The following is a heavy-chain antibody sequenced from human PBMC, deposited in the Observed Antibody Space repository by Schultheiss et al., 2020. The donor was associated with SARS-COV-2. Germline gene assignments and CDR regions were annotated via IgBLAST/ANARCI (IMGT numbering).Heavy chain of an antibody. J-gene: IGHJ6*02. Sequence: GGSLRLSCAASGFTFSTYAMHWVRQAPGKGLEWVALISYDGNNKYYADSVKGRFTISRDNSKNTLYLQMNSLRAEDTAVYYCARDAVRVNRATIPYYYYGMDVWGQGTTVTVSS. CDR2: ISYDGNNK. V-gene: IGHV3-30*04. D-gene: IGHD5-12*01. CDR3: ARDAVRVNRATIPYYYYGMDV. CDR1: GFTFSTYA.